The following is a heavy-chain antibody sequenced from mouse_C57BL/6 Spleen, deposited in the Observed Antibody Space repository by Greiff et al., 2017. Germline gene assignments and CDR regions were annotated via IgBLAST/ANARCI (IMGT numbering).Heavy chain of an antibody. Sequence: QVQLQQSGAELVRPGASVTLSCKASGYTFTDYEMHWVKQTPVHGLEWIGAIDPETGGTAYNQKFKGKAILTADKSSSTAYMELRSLTSEDSAVYYCTRSGLLWSYFDYWGQGTTLTVSS. J-gene: IGHJ2*01. CDR2: IDPETGGT. D-gene: IGHD2-1*01. V-gene: IGHV1-15*01. CDR3: TRSGLLWSYFDY. CDR1: GYTFTDYE.